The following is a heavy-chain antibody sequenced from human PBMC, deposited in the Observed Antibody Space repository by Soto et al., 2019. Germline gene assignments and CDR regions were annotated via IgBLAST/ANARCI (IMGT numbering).Heavy chain of an antibody. CDR3: ARYCINGICTYAMDV. Sequence: PPQTLSLTCAISGDSVSSNSAAWVWIRQSPSRGLEWLGRTYYRSKWYNDYAVSVKSRLTISPDTSKNQVSLQLRSVTPEDTAVYYCARYCINGICTYAMDVWGQGTTVTVS. CDR1: GDSVSSNSAA. CDR2: TYYRSKWYN. V-gene: IGHV6-1*01. J-gene: IGHJ6*02. D-gene: IGHD2-8*01.